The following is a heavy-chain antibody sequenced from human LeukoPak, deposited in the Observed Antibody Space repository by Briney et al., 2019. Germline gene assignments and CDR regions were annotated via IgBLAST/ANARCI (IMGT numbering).Heavy chain of an antibody. CDR2: ISYDGSNK. CDR3: AKDNTGYGMDV. J-gene: IGHJ6*04. CDR1: GFPLHWYC. Sequence: GGAPRLSRAASGFPLHWYCMHRVRQAPGKGLGWVAVISYDGSNKYYADSVKGRFTISRDNSKNTLYLQMNSLRAEDTAVYYCAKDNTGYGMDVWGKGTTVTVSS. D-gene: IGHD2/OR15-2a*01. V-gene: IGHV3-30*18.